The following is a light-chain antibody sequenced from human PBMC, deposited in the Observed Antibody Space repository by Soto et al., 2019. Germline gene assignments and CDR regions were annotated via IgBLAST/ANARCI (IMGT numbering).Light chain of an antibody. CDR3: QSNYILPWT. J-gene: IGKJ1*01. Sequence: DIQVTQSPPSLSASVGDRITMXXRASQYIGNYLNWYQHKPGKAPQXLIYSASTLQIGVPSRFSGSVSGTDFTLTITTLQPDDFASYYCQSNYILPWTFGQGTKVDIK. CDR1: QYIGNY. V-gene: IGKV1-39*01. CDR2: SAS.